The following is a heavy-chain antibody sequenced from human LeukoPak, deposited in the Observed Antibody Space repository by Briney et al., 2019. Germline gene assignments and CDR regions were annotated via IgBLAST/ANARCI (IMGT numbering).Heavy chain of an antibody. CDR3: ARGIQWEPTELGYYFDY. CDR2: IYYSGST. CDR1: GGSISSGGYY. V-gene: IGHV4-31*03. J-gene: IGHJ4*02. D-gene: IGHD1-26*01. Sequence: PQTLSLTCTVSGGSISSGGYYWSWIRQHPGKGLEWIGYIYYSGSTYYNPSLKSRVTISVDTSKNQFSLKLSSVTAADTAVYYCARGIQWEPTELGYYFDYWGQGTLVTVSS.